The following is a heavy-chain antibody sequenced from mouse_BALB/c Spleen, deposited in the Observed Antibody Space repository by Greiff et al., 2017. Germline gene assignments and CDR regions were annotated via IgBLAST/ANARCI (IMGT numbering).Heavy chain of an antibody. J-gene: IGHJ1*01. Sequence: EVQLQQSGAELVRSGASVKLSCTASGFNIKDYYMHWVKQRPEQGLEWIGWIDPENGDTEYAPKFQGKATMTADTSSNTAYLQLSSLTSEDTAVYYCNAGDGYDVWGAGTTVTVSS. V-gene: IGHV14-4*02. CDR3: NAGDGYDV. CDR1: GFNIKDYY. D-gene: IGHD2-3*01. CDR2: IDPENGDT.